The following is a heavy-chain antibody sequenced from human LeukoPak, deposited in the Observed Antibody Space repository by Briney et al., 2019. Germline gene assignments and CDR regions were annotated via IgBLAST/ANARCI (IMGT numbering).Heavy chain of an antibody. J-gene: IGHJ4*02. D-gene: IGHD3-3*01. CDR1: GFTFSSYI. CDR3: AADYDFWSGYSY. Sequence: GGSLRLSCAVSGFTFSSYIMNWVRQAPGGGLEWVSYISSSGSTIFYADSVNGRFTISRDNAKNSLYLQMNSPRAEDKAVSYCAADYDFWSGYSYWGQGTLVTVSS. CDR2: ISSSGSTI. V-gene: IGHV3-48*04.